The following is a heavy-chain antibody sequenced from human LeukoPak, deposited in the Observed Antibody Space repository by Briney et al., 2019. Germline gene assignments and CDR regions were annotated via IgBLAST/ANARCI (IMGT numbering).Heavy chain of an antibody. D-gene: IGHD7-27*01. CDR1: GFTFSSYA. Sequence: GGSLRLSCAASGFTFSSYAMSWVRQAPGKGLEWVSAVSGSGGSTYYADSVKGRFTVSRDNSKNTLYLQMNSLRAEDTAVYYCAIWGGAHIDYWGQGTLVTVSS. CDR2: VSGSGGST. J-gene: IGHJ4*02. CDR3: AIWGGAHIDY. V-gene: IGHV3-23*01.